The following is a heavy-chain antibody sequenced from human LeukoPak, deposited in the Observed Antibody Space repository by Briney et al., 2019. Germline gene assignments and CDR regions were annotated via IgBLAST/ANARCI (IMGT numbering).Heavy chain of an antibody. J-gene: IGHJ3*02. D-gene: IGHD3-3*01. Sequence: SETLSLICTVSGGSISSGGYYWSWIRQHPGKGLEWIGYIYYSGSTYYNPSLKSRVTISVDTSKNQFSLKLSSVTAADTAVYYCAGDRYDFWSGYYTGADAFDIWGQGTMVTVSS. CDR3: AGDRYDFWSGYYTGADAFDI. V-gene: IGHV4-31*03. CDR2: IYYSGST. CDR1: GGSISSGGYY.